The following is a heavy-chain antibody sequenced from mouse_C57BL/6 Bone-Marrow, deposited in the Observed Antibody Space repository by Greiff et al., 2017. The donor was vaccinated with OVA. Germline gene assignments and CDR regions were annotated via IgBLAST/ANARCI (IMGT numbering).Heavy chain of an antibody. D-gene: IGHD1-1*01. CDR2: IRSKSNNYAS. CDR1: GFSFTTYA. Sequence: EVHLVESGGGLVQPKGSLKLSCAASGFSFTTYAMNWVRQAPGKGLEWVARIRSKSNNYASYYADSVKDRFTISRDDSESMLYLQMNNLKTEDTAMYDGVGNYYGSSSLYAMDYWGQGTSVTVSS. J-gene: IGHJ4*01. V-gene: IGHV10-1*01. CDR3: VGNYYGSSSLYAMDY.